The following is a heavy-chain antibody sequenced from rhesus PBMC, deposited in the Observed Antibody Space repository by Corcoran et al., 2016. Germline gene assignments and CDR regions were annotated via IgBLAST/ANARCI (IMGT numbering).Heavy chain of an antibody. CDR2: ISGSRGST. D-gene: IGHD3-3*01. V-gene: IGHV4-173*01. CDR3: AREGYNSWTGLDY. CDR1: GGSISSNY. J-gene: IGHJ4*01. Sequence: QVQLQESGPGLVKPSETLSLTCAVSGGSISSNYWSWIRQPPGKGLECIGRISGSRGSTDDNPSHKKRVTISTDTSKNQFSRKLSSVTAADTTVYYCAREGYNSWTGLDYWGQGVLVTVSS.